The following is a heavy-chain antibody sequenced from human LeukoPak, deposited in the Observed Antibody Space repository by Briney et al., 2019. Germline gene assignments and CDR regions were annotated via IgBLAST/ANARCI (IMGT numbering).Heavy chain of an antibody. V-gene: IGHV4-59*01. CDR3: ARGFLYYFDY. Sequence: PSETLSRTCTVSGGSISSYYWSWIRQPPGKGLEWIGYIYYSGSTNYDPSLKSRVTISVDTSKNQFSLKLSSVTAADTAVYYCARGFLYYFDYGGQRTLVTVSS. J-gene: IGHJ4*02. CDR1: GGSISSYY. CDR2: IYYSGST. D-gene: IGHD2/OR15-2a*01.